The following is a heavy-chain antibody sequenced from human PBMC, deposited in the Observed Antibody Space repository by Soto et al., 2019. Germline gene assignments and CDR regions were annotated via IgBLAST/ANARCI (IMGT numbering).Heavy chain of an antibody. D-gene: IGHD2-2*01. CDR2: INPNSGGT. Sequence: ASVKVSCKASGYTFTGYYMHWVRQAPGQGLEWMGWINPNSGGTNYAQKFQGWVTMTRDTSISTAYMELSRLRSDDTAVYYCARASLYCSSTSCYHLDYWGQGTLVTVSS. CDR3: ARASLYCSSTSCYHLDY. J-gene: IGHJ4*02. CDR1: GYTFTGYY. V-gene: IGHV1-2*04.